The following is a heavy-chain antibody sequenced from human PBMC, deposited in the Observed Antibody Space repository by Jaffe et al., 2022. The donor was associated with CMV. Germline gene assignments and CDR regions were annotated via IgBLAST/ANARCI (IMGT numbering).Heavy chain of an antibody. D-gene: IGHD2-15*01. CDR3: ARSCSGGSCYPYNWFDP. J-gene: IGHJ5*02. Sequence: QVQLVQSGAEVKKPGSSVKVSCKASGGTFSSYAISWVRQAPGQGLEWMGRIIPILGIANYAQKFQGRVTITADKSTSTAYMELSSLRSEDTAVYYCARSCSGGSCYPYNWFDPWGQGTLVTVSS. V-gene: IGHV1-69*09. CDR2: IIPILGIA. CDR1: GGTFSSYA.